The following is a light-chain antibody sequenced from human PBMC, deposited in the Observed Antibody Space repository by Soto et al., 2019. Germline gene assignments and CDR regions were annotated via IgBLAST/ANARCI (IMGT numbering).Light chain of an antibody. V-gene: IGKV3-20*01. CDR2: GAS. Sequence: EIVLTQSPGTLSLSPGERATLSCRASQRISNSYLAWYQQKPGQPPRLLIYGASSRATGIPDRFSGSGSGTDFTLSISRLEPEDFAVYYCQQYGSSAWTFGQGTKVEIK. CDR1: QRISNSY. CDR3: QQYGSSAWT. J-gene: IGKJ1*01.